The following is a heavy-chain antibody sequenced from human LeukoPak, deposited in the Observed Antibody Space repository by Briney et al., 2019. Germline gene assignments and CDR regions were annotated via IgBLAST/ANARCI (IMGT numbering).Heavy chain of an antibody. CDR3: ARGTMSYYFDY. CDR2: INHSGST. Sequence: SETLSLTCAVYGGSFSGYYWSWIRQPPGKGLEWIGEINHSGSTNYNPSLKSRVTISVDTSKNQFSLKLSSVTAADTAVYYCARGTMSYYFDYRGRGTLVTVSS. CDR1: GGSFSGYY. J-gene: IGHJ4*02. D-gene: IGHD3-10*02. V-gene: IGHV4-34*01.